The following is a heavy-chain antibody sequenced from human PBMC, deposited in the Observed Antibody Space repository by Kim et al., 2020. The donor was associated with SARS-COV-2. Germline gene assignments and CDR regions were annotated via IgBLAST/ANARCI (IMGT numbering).Heavy chain of an antibody. CDR3: ARYRSSGWYVGYFDY. Sequence: SETLSLICTVSGGSISSYYWSWIRQPPGKGLEWIGYIYYSGSTNYNPSLKSRVTISVDTSKNQFSLKLSSVTAADTAAYYCARYRSSGWYVGYFDYWGQG. CDR2: IYYSGST. V-gene: IGHV4-59*08. D-gene: IGHD6-19*01. J-gene: IGHJ4*02. CDR1: GGSISSYY.